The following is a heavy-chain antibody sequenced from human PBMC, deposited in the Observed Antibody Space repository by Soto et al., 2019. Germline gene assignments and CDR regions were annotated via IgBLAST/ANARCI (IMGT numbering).Heavy chain of an antibody. Sequence: SETLSLTCAVSGGSIISSNWCSWVRQPPGKGLEWIGEIYHSGSTNYNPSLKSRVTISVDKSKNQFSLKLSSVTAADTAVYYCARFGSCSGGSCYWYFDLWGRGTLVTVSS. CDR2: IYHSGST. D-gene: IGHD2-15*01. V-gene: IGHV4-4*02. J-gene: IGHJ2*01. CDR1: GGSIISSNW. CDR3: ARFGSCSGGSCYWYFDL.